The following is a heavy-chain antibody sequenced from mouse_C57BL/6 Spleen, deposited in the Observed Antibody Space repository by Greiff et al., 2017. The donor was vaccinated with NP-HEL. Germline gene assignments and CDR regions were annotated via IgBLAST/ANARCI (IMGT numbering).Heavy chain of an antibody. CDR3: ARHGGSSYDWYFDV. J-gene: IGHJ1*03. CDR2: ISGGGGNT. V-gene: IGHV5-9*01. Sequence: EVMLVESGGGLVKPGGSLKLSCAASGFTFSSYTMSWVRQTPEKRLEWVATISGGGGNTYYPDSVKGRFTISRDNAKNTLYLQMSSLRSEDTALYYCARHGGSSYDWYFDVWGTGTTVTVSS. CDR1: GFTFSSYT. D-gene: IGHD1-1*01.